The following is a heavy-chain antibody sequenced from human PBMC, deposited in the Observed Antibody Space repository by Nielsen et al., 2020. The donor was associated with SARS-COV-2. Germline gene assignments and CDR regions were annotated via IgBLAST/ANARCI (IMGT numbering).Heavy chain of an antibody. CDR2: ISWNSGSI. D-gene: IGHD3-10*01. Sequence: SLKIPCAASGFTFDEYAMHRVRQAPGKGLEWVSGISWNSGSIGYADSVKGRFTISRDNAKNSLYLQMNSLRAEDTALYYCAKLHTEDPGDYWGQGTLVTVSS. J-gene: IGHJ4*02. CDR3: AKLHTEDPGDY. V-gene: IGHV3-9*01. CDR1: GFTFDEYA.